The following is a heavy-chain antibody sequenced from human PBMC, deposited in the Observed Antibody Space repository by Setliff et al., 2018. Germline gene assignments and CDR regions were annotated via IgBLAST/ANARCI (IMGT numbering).Heavy chain of an antibody. V-gene: IGHV3-48*03. CDR1: GFSLGAYE. CDR3: ARDVVSGWYRRNNYFGMDV. CDR2: ISSSGTAM. J-gene: IGHJ6*02. Sequence: PGGSLRLSCAASGFSLGAYEFNWVRQAPGKGLEWVSYISSSGTAMYYVDSVKGRFTISRDNAKNSLHLQMNSLRVEDTAVYYCARDVVSGWYRRNNYFGMDVWGQGTTVTVSS. D-gene: IGHD6-19*01.